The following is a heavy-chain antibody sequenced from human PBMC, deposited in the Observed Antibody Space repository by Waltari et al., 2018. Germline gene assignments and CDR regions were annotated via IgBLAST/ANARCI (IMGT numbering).Heavy chain of an antibody. D-gene: IGHD1-26*01. J-gene: IGHJ4*02. CDR1: GFPFRTSW. V-gene: IGHV3-74*01. Sequence: VQLVESGGGVVQPGGSLRLSCAASGFPFRTSWMFWVRHAPGKGLVWVSRISGDESNRNYADSVKGRVTSSRDNAKNTLYLQMNSLRVEDTAVYYCARDPHSSGGYYVDYWGQGILVTVSS. CDR3: ARDPHSSGGYYVDY. CDR2: ISGDESNR.